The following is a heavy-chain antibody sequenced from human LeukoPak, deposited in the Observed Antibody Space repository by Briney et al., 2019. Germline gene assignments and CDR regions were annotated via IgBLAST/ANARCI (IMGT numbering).Heavy chain of an antibody. D-gene: IGHD4-17*01. CDR1: GFTFSSYW. Sequence: GGSLRLSCAASGFTFSSYWMHWVRQAPGKGLVWVSRINSDGSSTSYADSVKGRFTISRDNAKNSLYLQMNSLRAEDTAVYYCAKEIYGDSTGGRFQHWGQGTLVTVSS. CDR3: AKEIYGDSTGGRFQH. CDR2: INSDGSST. J-gene: IGHJ1*01. V-gene: IGHV3-74*01.